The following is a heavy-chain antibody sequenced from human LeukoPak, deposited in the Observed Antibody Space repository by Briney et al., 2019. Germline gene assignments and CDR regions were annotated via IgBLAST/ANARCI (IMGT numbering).Heavy chain of an antibody. Sequence: GASVKVSCKASGYTFTSDYIHWVRRAPGQGLEWLGIINPSGGRTTYGQNFQGRVTMTRDTSTSTVYMELSSLRSEDTAGYYCARGSRFLDYWGQGTLVTVSS. V-gene: IGHV1-46*01. D-gene: IGHD3-3*01. CDR2: INPSGGRT. J-gene: IGHJ4*02. CDR3: ARGSRFLDY. CDR1: GYTFTSDY.